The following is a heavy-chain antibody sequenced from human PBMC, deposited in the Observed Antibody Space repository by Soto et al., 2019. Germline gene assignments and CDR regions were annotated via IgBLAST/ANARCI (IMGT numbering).Heavy chain of an antibody. CDR3: ARRTTVTTLYAFDI. Sequence: QVQLQESGPGLVKPSETLSLTCTVSGGSISSYYWSWIRQPPGKGLEWIGYIYYSGSTNYNPSLTSRVTISVDTSKNQFSLKLSSVTAADTAVYYCARRTTVTTLYAFDIWGQGTMVTVSS. V-gene: IGHV4-59*08. CDR1: GGSISSYY. CDR2: IYYSGST. J-gene: IGHJ3*02. D-gene: IGHD4-17*01.